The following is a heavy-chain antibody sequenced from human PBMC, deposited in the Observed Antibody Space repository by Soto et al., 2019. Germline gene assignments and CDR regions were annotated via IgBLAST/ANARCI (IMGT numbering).Heavy chain of an antibody. CDR2: IYNGGGT. D-gene: IGHD7-27*01. J-gene: IGHJ4*02. Sequence: QVQLQESGPGLVKPSQTLSLTCTVSGGSISTVNYWWSWIRQSPDMGLEWIGHIYNGGGTYNNPSLASRVTMSVDTSKNQLSLTLSSVSAADTAVYYCARGPSGDKVDSWGQGTLVTVSS. CDR1: GGSISTVNYW. CDR3: ARGPSGDKVDS. V-gene: IGHV4-30-4*01.